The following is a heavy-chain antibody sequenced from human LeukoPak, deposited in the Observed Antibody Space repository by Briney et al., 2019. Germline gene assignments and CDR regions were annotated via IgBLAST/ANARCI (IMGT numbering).Heavy chain of an antibody. D-gene: IGHD7-27*01. Sequence: PSETLSLTCTVSGGSISSYYWSWIRQPPGKGLEWIGYIYYSGSTNYNPSLKSRVTISVDTSKNQFSLKLSSVTAADTAVYYCARWGWGSQDFDYWGQGTLVTVSS. V-gene: IGHV4-59*01. CDR3: ARWGWGSQDFDY. J-gene: IGHJ4*02. CDR2: IYYSGST. CDR1: GGSISSYY.